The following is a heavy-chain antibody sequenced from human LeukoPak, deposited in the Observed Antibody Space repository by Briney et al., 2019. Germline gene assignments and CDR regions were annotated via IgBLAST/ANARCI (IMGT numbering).Heavy chain of an antibody. J-gene: IGHJ6*02. D-gene: IGHD2-21*01. Sequence: GGSLRLSCAASGFTVSSNYLSWVRQAPGKGLEWLSVLYSGGSTYYADSVKGRFTISRDNSKNTLYLQMNSLRAEDTAVYYCARVPASKLFPTFYYYYGMDVWGQGTTVTVSS. V-gene: IGHV3-66*01. CDR1: GFTVSSNY. CDR2: LYSGGST. CDR3: ARVPASKLFPTFYYYYGMDV.